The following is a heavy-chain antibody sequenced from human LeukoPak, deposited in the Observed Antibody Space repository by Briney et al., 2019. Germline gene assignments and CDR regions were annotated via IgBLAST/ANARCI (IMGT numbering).Heavy chain of an antibody. CDR2: IIPIFGTA. D-gene: IGHD3-22*01. V-gene: IGHV1-69*13. CDR3: ARGYYYDSSPFNWFDP. J-gene: IGHJ5*02. CDR1: GGTFSSYA. Sequence: ASVKVSCKASGGTFSSYAISWVRQAPGQGLEWMGGIIPIFGTANYAQKFQGRVTITADESTSTAYMELSSLRSEDTAAYYCARGYYYDSSPFNWFDPWGQGTLVTVSS.